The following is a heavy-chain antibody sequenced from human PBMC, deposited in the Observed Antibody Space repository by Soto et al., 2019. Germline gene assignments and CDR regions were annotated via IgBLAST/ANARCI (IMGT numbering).Heavy chain of an antibody. CDR2: IYYTGST. J-gene: IGHJ4*02. Sequence: SETLSLTCSVSGGSIISYYWNWIRQPPGKGLEWIGYIYYTGSTSYNPSLKSRVTISVDTSKNQFSLKLSSVTAADTAVYYCARSDGRYWGQGTLVTVSS. V-gene: IGHV4-59*01. CDR1: GGSIISYY. CDR3: ARSDGRY.